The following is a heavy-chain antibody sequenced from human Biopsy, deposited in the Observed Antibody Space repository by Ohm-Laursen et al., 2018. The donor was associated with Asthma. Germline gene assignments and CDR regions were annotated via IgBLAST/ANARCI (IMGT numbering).Heavy chain of an antibody. D-gene: IGHD6-13*01. CDR1: GFTFSDYG. J-gene: IGHJ4*02. V-gene: IGHV3-30*18. CDR3: AKDKYGSSWHIDY. CDR2: ISSDGSQK. Sequence: SLRLSCAASGFTFSDYGLHWVRQAPGKGLEWVALISSDGSQKYNADSVKGRFSVSRDASKNTLYLRLESLTSEDTAVYYCAKDKYGSSWHIDYWGRGTLVTVSS.